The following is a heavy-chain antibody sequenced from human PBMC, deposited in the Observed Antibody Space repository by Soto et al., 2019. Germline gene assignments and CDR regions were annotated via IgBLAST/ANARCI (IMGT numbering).Heavy chain of an antibody. D-gene: IGHD1-1*01. CDR2: IIPIFRTP. CDR3: ARDNDRERLGGKYYYALDV. J-gene: IGHJ6*02. V-gene: IGHV1-69*12. Sequence: QVQLVQSGAEVLKPGSSVKVSCKASGDTFDTFAISWVRQAPGQGLEWMGGIIPIFRTPDYAQKFQGRVTITADVSTCTAYRELISLRSEDTAVYYCARDNDRERLGGKYYYALDVWGQGTTGTVSS. CDR1: GDTFDTFA.